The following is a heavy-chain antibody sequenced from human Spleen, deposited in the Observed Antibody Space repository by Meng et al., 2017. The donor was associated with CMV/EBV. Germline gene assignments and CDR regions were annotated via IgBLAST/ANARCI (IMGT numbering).Heavy chain of an antibody. Sequence: SGFTFSGNALSGVRQAPGKGLEWVSSISGIGSNTDHADSVKGRFTVSRDSSKNTLYLQLSSLRPEDTAVYYCAKDIQMATSPWYFDLWGRGTLVTVSS. V-gene: IGHV3-23*01. D-gene: IGHD5-24*01. CDR1: GFTFSGNA. CDR2: ISGIGSNT. CDR3: AKDIQMATSPWYFDL. J-gene: IGHJ2*01.